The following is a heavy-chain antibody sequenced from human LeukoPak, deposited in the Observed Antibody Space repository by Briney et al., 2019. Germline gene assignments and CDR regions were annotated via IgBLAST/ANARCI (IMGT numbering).Heavy chain of an antibody. V-gene: IGHV3-23*01. J-gene: IGHJ4*02. CDR2: ISGGGGST. CDR3: AKSSGTVWGGFDY. Sequence: GGSLRLSCAASGFTFSSYAMSWVRQAPGKGLEWVSAISGGGGSTYYADSVKGRFTISRDNSRNTLYLQMNSLRAEDTAVYYCAKSSGTVWGGFDYWGQGTLVTVSS. CDR1: GFTFSSYA. D-gene: IGHD4-17*01.